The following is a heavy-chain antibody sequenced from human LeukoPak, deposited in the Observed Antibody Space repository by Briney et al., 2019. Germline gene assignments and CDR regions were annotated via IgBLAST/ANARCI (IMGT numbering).Heavy chain of an antibody. Sequence: SQTLSLTCTVSGGSISSGSYYWSWIRQPAGKGLEWIERIYTSGSTNYNPSLKSRVTISVDTSKNQFSLKLTSVTAADTAVYYCARGFVSGCFDYWGQGSLVTVSS. CDR2: IYTSGST. CDR1: GGSISSGSYY. J-gene: IGHJ4*02. CDR3: ARGFVSGCFDY. D-gene: IGHD5-12*01. V-gene: IGHV4-61*02.